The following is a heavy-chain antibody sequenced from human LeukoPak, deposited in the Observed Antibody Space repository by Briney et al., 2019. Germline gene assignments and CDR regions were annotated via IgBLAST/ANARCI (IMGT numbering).Heavy chain of an antibody. CDR1: GFTFSSYA. J-gene: IGHJ4*02. V-gene: IGHV3-30*04. Sequence: PGGSLRLSCAASGFTFSSYAMHWVRQAPGKGLEWVAVISYDGRNKYYADSVKGRFTISRDNSKNTLYLQMNSLRAEDTAVYYCARSGPDYWGQGTLVTVSS. CDR2: ISYDGRNK. D-gene: IGHD3-3*01. CDR3: ARSGPDY.